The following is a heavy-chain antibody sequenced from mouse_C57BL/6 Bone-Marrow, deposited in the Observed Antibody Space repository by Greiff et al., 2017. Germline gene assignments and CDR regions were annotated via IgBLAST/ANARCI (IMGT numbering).Heavy chain of an antibody. J-gene: IGHJ2*01. CDR1: GYTFTSGYD. V-gene: IGHV3-1*01. CDR2: ISYSGST. Sequence: EVKLLESGPGMVKPAQSLYLTCTVTGYTFTSGYDWCWIRHLPGNKLGWRGYISYSGSTNYNPSLKSRTPITDDTSKNHFFLNLNSVTTEDTATSFCACATKVVATWYFDYWGQGTTLTVSS. D-gene: IGHD1-1*02. CDR3: ACATKVVATWYFDY.